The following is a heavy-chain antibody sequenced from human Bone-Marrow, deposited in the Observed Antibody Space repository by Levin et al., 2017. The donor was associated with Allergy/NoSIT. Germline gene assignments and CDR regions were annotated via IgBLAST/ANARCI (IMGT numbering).Heavy chain of an antibody. CDR2: INSDGSTT. CDR3: AKENYDSTGCDFDY. CDR1: GFTFSTYW. V-gene: IGHV3-74*01. Sequence: PGESLKISCEVSGFTFSTYWMHWVRQAPGKGLVWVSRINSDGSTTHYADSVKGRFTISRDNAKNTLYLQMNSLRAEDTAVYYCAKENYDSTGCDFDYCGQGTLVTVSS. D-gene: IGHD3-22*01. J-gene: IGHJ4*02.